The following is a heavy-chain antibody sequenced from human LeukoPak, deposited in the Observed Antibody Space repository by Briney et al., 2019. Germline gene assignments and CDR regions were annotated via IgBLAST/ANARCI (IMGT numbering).Heavy chain of an antibody. Sequence: ASVKVSCKASGYTFTGYYMHWVRQAPGQGLEWMGWINPNSGGANYAQKFQGRVTMTRDTSISTAYMELSRLRSDDTAVYYCARDTGLGAYYYYMDVWGKGTTVTISS. V-gene: IGHV1-2*02. CDR2: INPNSGGA. D-gene: IGHD3/OR15-3a*01. CDR1: GYTFTGYY. CDR3: ARDTGLGAYYYYMDV. J-gene: IGHJ6*03.